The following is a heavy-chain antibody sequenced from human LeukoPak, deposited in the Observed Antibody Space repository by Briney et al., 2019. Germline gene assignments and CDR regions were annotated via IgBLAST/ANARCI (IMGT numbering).Heavy chain of an antibody. V-gene: IGHV3-15*01. J-gene: IGHJ3*02. CDR1: GFTFSNAW. Sequence: PGGSLRLSXAASGFTFSNAWMSWVRQAPGKGLEWDGRIKSKTDGGTTDYAAPVKGRFTISRDDSKNTLYLQMNSLKTEDTAVYYRTTDPTRPDAFDIWGQGTMVTVSS. CDR2: IKSKTDGGTT. CDR3: TTDPTRPDAFDI.